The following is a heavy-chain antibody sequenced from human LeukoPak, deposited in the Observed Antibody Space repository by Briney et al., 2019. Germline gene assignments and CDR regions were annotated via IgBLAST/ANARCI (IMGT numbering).Heavy chain of an antibody. V-gene: IGHV3-21*01. CDR2: ISTSGTYM. D-gene: IGHD2-2*01. CDR1: GFTFSGYS. J-gene: IGHJ6*02. CDR3: ARPHCSGISCYALNYYGMDV. Sequence: GGSLRLSCAASGFTFSGYSLNWVRQDPGKGLEWVSSISTSGTYMYYADSVRGRFTISRDNAKNSLYLQMNSLRAEDTAVYYCARPHCSGISCYALNYYGMDVWGQGTTVTVSS.